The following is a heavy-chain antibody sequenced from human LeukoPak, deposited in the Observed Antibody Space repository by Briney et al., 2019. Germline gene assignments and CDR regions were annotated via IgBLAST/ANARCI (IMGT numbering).Heavy chain of an antibody. Sequence: ASVKVSCKASRYTFTSYTMHWVRQAPGQGLEWVGWSNTNTGNPTYAQGFTGRFVFSLDTSVSTAYLQISSLKAEDTAVYYCARVRGYSGYDLYYWGQGTLVTVSS. CDR2: SNTNTGNP. CDR1: RYTFTSYT. D-gene: IGHD5-12*01. V-gene: IGHV7-4-1*02. J-gene: IGHJ4*02. CDR3: ARVRGYSGYDLYY.